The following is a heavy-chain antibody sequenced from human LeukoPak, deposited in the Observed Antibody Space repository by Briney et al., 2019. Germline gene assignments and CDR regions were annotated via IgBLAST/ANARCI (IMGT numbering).Heavy chain of an antibody. Sequence: ASVKVSCKASGYTFTSYYMHWARQAPGQGLEWMGIINPSGGSTSYAQKFQGRVTMTRDTSTSTVYMELSSLRSEDTAVYSCARFHPSSCSFDYWGQGTLVTVSS. D-gene: IGHD2-2*01. V-gene: IGHV1-46*03. CDR3: ARFHPSSCSFDY. J-gene: IGHJ4*02. CDR2: INPSGGST. CDR1: GYTFTSYY.